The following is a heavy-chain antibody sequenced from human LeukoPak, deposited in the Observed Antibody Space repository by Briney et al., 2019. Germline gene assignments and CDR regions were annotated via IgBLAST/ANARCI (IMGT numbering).Heavy chain of an antibody. CDR3: ARGRRYGSGSYDGAFDI. V-gene: IGHV3-23*01. CDR2: ISGSGGST. CDR1: GFTFSSYA. J-gene: IGHJ3*02. Sequence: GGSLRLSCAASGFTFSSYAMSWVRQAPGKGLEWVSAISGSGGSTYYADSVKGRFTISRENARNSLYLQMNSLRAGDTAVYYCARGRRYGSGSYDGAFDIWGQGTMVTVSS. D-gene: IGHD3-10*01.